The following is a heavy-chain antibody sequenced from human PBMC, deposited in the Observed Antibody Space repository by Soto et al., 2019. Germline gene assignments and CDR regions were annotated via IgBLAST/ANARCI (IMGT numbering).Heavy chain of an antibody. CDR2: NYYSGIT. CDR1: GGSISSGGYY. CDR3: ARGSSIAGLYYGMDV. J-gene: IGHJ6*02. V-gene: IGHV4-31*03. Sequence: QVQLQESGPGLVKPSQTLSLTCTVSGGSISSGGYYWTWIRQHPGKGLEWIGYNYYSGITYYNPSLKSRVTISLDTSKNQLSLKRSSVPAADTAVYYCARGSSIAGLYYGMDVWGQGTTVTVSS. D-gene: IGHD6-6*01.